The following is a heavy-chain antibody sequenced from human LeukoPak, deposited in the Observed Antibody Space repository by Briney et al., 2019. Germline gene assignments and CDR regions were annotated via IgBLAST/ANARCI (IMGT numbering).Heavy chain of an antibody. CDR3: ARDPYYYYGMDV. J-gene: IGHJ6*02. CDR2: IYYSGST. Sequence: SETLSLTCTVSGGSISSSSYYWGWIRQPPGKGLEWIGSIYYSGSTNYNPSLKSRVTISVDTSKNQFSLKLSSVTAADTAVYYCARDPYYYYGMDVWGQGTTVTVSS. CDR1: GGSISSSSYY. V-gene: IGHV4-39*07.